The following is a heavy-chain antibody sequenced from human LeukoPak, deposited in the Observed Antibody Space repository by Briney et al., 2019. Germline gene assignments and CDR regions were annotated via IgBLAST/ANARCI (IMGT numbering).Heavy chain of an antibody. CDR1: GGTFSSYA. CDR2: IIPIFGTA. Sequence: ASVKVSCKASGGTFSSYAISWVRQAPGQGLEWMGGIIPIFGTANYAQKFQGRVTITTDESTSTAYMELSSLRSEDTAVYYCARGPMATDYYFDYWGQGTLVTVSS. D-gene: IGHD5-24*01. V-gene: IGHV1-69*05. CDR3: ARGPMATDYYFDY. J-gene: IGHJ4*02.